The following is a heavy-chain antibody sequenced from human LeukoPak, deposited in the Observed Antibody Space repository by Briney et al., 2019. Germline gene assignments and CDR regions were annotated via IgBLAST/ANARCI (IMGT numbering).Heavy chain of an antibody. CDR1: GFTFGDYA. Sequence: GGSLRLSCTASGFTFGDYAMSWVRQAPGRGLEWVGFIRSKAYGGTTEYAASVKGRFTISRDDSKSIAYLQMNSLKTEDTAVYYRTRRSYWGQGTLVTVSS. V-gene: IGHV3-49*04. J-gene: IGHJ4*02. CDR3: TRRSY. CDR2: IRSKAYGGTT.